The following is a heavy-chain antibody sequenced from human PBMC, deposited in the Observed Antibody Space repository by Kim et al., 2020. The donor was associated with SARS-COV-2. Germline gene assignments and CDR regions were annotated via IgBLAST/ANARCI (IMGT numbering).Heavy chain of an antibody. CDR1: GFSLSRYG. CDR3: AKDNDWGVNHQWVS. V-gene: IGHV3-30*18. J-gene: IGHJ5*01. Sequence: GGSLRLSCEGSGFSLSRYGMQWVRQAPGKGLDWVGVIAFDGTVQYYGNSVKDRFTISRDNSRNTLSLQMNSLRPEDTAVYYCAKDNDWGVNHQWVSW. CDR2: IAFDGTVQ. D-gene: IGHD3-16*01.